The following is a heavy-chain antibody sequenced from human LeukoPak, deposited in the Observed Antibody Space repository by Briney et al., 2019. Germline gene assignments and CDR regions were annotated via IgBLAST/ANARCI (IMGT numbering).Heavy chain of an antibody. Sequence: GASVKVSCKASGYTFTGYYMHWVRQAPGQGLEWMGWINPNSGGTNYAQKFQGRVTMTRDTSISTAYMELSRLRSDDTAVCYCARVDYDSSGYPHIDYWGQGTLVTVSS. V-gene: IGHV1-2*02. CDR1: GYTFTGYY. CDR3: ARVDYDSSGYPHIDY. J-gene: IGHJ4*02. D-gene: IGHD3-22*01. CDR2: INPNSGGT.